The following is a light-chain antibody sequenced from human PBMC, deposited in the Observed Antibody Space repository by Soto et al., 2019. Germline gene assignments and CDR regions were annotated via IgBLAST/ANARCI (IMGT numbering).Light chain of an antibody. CDR1: SSNIGKNS. J-gene: IGLJ3*02. CDR3: GTWDSSRSAGV. Sequence: QSVLTQPPSVSAAPGQKVTISCSGSSSNIGKNSVSWYQQLPGTAPKLLIFDNNQDDRFSGSKSGTSATLDITGLQTGDEADYYCGTWDSSRSAGVFGGGTQLTVL. CDR2: DNN. V-gene: IGLV1-51*01.